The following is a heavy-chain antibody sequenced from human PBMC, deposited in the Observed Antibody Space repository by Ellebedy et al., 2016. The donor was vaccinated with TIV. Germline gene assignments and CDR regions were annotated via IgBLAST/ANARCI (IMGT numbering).Heavy chain of an antibody. D-gene: IGHD3-22*01. J-gene: IGHJ4*02. V-gene: IGHV3-23*01. CDR3: AKGRGGGSDSSAPRYYFDY. CDR1: GFTFSSYA. CDR2: INSRGGTT. Sequence: PGGSLRLSCAASGFTFSSYAMSWVRQAPGKRLEWVSGINSRGGTTSYADSVKGRFIISRDNSKRTLFLQMNSLRAEDTALYYCAKGRGGGSDSSAPRYYFDYWGLGTLVTVSS.